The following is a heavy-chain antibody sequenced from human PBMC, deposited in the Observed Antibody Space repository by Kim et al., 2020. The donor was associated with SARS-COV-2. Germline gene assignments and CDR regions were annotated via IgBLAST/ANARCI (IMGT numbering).Heavy chain of an antibody. J-gene: IGHJ4*01. CDR2: ISYDGSNK. D-gene: IGHD3-22*01. CDR1: GFTFSSYG. CDR3: ATHSYYYDSSGYSPFDY. V-gene: IGHV3-30*03. Sequence: GGSLRLSCAASGFTFSSYGMHWVRQAPGKGLEWVAVISYDGSNKYYADSVKGRFTISRDNSKNTLYLQMNSLRAEDTAVYYCATHSYYYDSSGYSPFDY.